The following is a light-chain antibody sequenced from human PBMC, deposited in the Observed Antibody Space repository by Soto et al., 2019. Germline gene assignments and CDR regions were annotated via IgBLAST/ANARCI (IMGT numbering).Light chain of an antibody. CDR2: DAS. V-gene: IGKV1-5*01. CDR1: QSVSSW. J-gene: IGKJ3*01. CDR3: QHYKSYFFT. Sequence: DIQMTQSPSTLSASVGDRVTITCRASQSVSSWLAWYQQKPGKAPKLLIYDASSLESGVTSRFSGSGSGTELTLTISSLQPDDFETYYCQHYKSYFFTFGPGTKVEIK.